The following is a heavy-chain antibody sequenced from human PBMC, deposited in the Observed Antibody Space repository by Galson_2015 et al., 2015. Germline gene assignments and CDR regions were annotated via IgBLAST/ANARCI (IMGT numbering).Heavy chain of an antibody. V-gene: IGHV4-31*03. J-gene: IGHJ4*02. CDR1: GGSISSGGYY. D-gene: IGHD1-1*01. Sequence: TLSLTCTVSGGSISSGGYYWSWIRQHPGKGLEWIGYIYYSGSTYYNPSLKSRVTISVDTSKNQFSLKLSSVTAADTAVYYCARGDWNDDGRFDYWGQGTLVTVSS. CDR2: IYYSGST. CDR3: ARGDWNDDGRFDY.